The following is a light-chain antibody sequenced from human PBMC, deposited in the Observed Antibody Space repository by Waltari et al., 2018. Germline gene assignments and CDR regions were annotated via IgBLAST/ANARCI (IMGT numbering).Light chain of an antibody. CDR2: GAS. CDR1: KSVNSRY. V-gene: IGKV3-20*01. CDR3: QQYGSSPPTG. Sequence: EIVLTQSPATLSLSPGERATLSCRSSKSVNSRYLAWYQQKSGQAPRPLILGASSRANGIPDRFSGSGSARDFTLTISRMEPEDFAVYYCQQYGSSPPTGFGPGTKLDIK. J-gene: IGKJ3*01.